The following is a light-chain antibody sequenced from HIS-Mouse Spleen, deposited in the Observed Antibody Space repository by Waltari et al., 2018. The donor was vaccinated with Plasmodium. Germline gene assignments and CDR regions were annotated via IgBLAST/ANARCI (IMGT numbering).Light chain of an antibody. J-gene: IGKJ3*01. CDR3: QQYNNWSFT. CDR2: GAS. V-gene: IGKV3-15*01. Sequence: EIVMTQSPATLSVSPGERAPLSCTASQSVSSNLAWYQQQPGQAPRLLIYGASTRATGIPARFSGSGSWTEFTLTISSLQSEDLAFYYCQQYNNWSFTFGPGTKVDIK. CDR1: QSVSSN.